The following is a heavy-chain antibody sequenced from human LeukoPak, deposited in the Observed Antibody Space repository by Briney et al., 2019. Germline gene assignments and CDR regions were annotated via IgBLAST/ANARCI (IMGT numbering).Heavy chain of an antibody. J-gene: IGHJ4*02. Sequence: PGGSLRLSCPASGFTFSSYAMSWVRQAAGKGLEWVSAISGSGGSTYYADSVKGRFTISRDNSKNTLYLQMNSLRAEDTAVYYCAKAPPFDTRFDYWGQGTLVTVSS. CDR3: AKAPPFDTRFDY. D-gene: IGHD1-26*01. CDR2: ISGSGGST. V-gene: IGHV3-23*01. CDR1: GFTFSSYA.